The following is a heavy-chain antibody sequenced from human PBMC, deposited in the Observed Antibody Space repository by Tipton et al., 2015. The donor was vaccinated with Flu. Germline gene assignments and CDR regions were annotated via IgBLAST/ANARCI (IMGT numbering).Heavy chain of an antibody. CDR2: INHSGSL. CDR1: SGSFSAYY. Sequence: TLSLTCSIYSGSFSAYYWSWIRQPPGKGLEWVGEINHSGSLNYNPSLKGRVTISVDKSTDQFSLRLSSVTAADTAIYYCAIDDFGSSWYGYWGQGSLVTVSS. J-gene: IGHJ4*02. V-gene: IGHV4-34*01. CDR3: AIDDFGSSWYGY. D-gene: IGHD6-13*01.